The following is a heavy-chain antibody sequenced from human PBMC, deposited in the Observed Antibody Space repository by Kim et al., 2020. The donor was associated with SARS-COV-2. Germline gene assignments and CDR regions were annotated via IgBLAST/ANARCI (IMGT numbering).Heavy chain of an antibody. CDR3: ASSAYYYDSSGSPDAFDI. Sequence: SETLSLTCTVSGGSVSSGSYYWSWIRQPPGKGLEWIGYIYYSGSTNYNPSLKSRVTISVDTSKNQFSLKLSSVTAADTAVYYCASSAYYYDSSGSPDAFDIWGQGTMVTVSS. CDR2: IYYSGST. J-gene: IGHJ3*02. D-gene: IGHD3-22*01. CDR1: GGSVSSGSYY. V-gene: IGHV4-61*01.